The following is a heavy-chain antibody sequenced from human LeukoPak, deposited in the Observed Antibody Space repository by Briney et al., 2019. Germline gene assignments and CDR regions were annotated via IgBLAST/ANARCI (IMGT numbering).Heavy chain of an antibody. CDR1: GGSISSYY. D-gene: IGHD3-22*01. Sequence: PSETLSLTCTVSGGSISSYYWSWIRQPPGKGLEWIGYIYYSGSTNYNPSLKSRVTISIDTSKNQFSLKLSSVTAADTAVYYCARHPSYYDRIDYWGQGTLVTVSS. CDR2: IYYSGST. CDR3: ARHPSYYDRIDY. V-gene: IGHV4-59*08. J-gene: IGHJ4*02.